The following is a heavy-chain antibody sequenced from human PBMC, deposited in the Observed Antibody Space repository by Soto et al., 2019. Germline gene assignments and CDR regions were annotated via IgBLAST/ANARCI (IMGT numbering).Heavy chain of an antibody. J-gene: IGHJ4*02. CDR1: GFAFSNST. Sequence: GGSLRLSCAASGFAFSNSTMNWVRQAPGKGLEWVACITSSGSFIYYADSMKGRFTISRDDAKKSLYLQMNSLRAEDTAVYYCAKVKPGIQQWLVYFDYWGQGTLVTVSS. CDR3: AKVKPGIQQWLVYFDY. CDR2: ITSSGSFI. V-gene: IGHV3-21*04. D-gene: IGHD6-19*01.